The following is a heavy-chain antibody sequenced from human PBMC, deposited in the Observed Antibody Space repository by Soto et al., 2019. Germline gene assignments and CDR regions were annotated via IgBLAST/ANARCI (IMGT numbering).Heavy chain of an antibody. V-gene: IGHV1-8*02. CDR2: MNGNGGNT. CDR3: ARRSIGPWYFDL. J-gene: IGHJ2*01. CDR1: GYTFTSYD. Sequence: QVQLVQSGAEVKEPGASVKVSCKASGYTFTSYDINWVRQATGQGLEWMGWMNGNGGNTGYAQKFQGRLTLTSDTSMSTAYMELSSLTSEDTAVYYCARRSIGPWYFDLWGRGTLVSVSS.